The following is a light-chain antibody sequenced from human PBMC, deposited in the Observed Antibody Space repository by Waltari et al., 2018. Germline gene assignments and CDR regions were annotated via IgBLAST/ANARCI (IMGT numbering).Light chain of an antibody. V-gene: IGLV1-40*01. CDR3: QSFDSSLSASV. CDR1: SSNFGAGYD. CDR2: GNT. Sequence: QSVLTQPPSMSGAPGQTVTIPCTGGSSNFGAGYDVHWYQQVPGTSPKLLIFGNTNRPSGVPGRFSGSRSGTSASLTIAGLQSEDEAVYYCQSFDSSLSASVFGGGTKLTVL. J-gene: IGLJ3*02.